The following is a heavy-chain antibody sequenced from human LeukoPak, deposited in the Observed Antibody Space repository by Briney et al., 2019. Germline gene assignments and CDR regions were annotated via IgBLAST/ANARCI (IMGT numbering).Heavy chain of an antibody. CDR3: AKDGQGRDYYMDV. V-gene: IGHV3-9*01. CDR2: ISWNSGSI. J-gene: IGHJ6*03. Sequence: GRSLRLSCAASGFTFDEYAMHWVRQGPGKGLEWVSGISWNSGSIGYAGSVKGRFTISRDNAKNSLYLQMNSLRAEDTALYYCAKDGQGRDYYMDVWGKGTTVTVSS. CDR1: GFTFDEYA.